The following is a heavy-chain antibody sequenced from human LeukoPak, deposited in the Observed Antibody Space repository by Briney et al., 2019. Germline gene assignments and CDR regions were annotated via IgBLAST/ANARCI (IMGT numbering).Heavy chain of an antibody. J-gene: IGHJ4*02. CDR2: INRDGGII. CDR3: ARRDHIAGRLDY. D-gene: IGHD6-6*01. V-gene: IGHV3-48*03. Sequence: GGSLRLSCAASGFTFITYEMSWVRQAPGKGLEWVSYINRDGGIIYYADSVRGRFTISRDTAKNSLDLQMNSLRVEDTAIYYCARRDHIAGRLDYWGQGTLVTVSS. CDR1: GFTFITYE.